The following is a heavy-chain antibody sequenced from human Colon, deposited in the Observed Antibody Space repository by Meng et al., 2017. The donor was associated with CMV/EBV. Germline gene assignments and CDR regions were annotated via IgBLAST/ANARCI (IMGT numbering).Heavy chain of an antibody. CDR3: ARDHVVTMVRGVIITHYYYYGMDV. CDR1: GFTLSSYA. J-gene: IGHJ6*02. Sequence: GESLKTSCASPGFTLSSYAMHWVRQAPGKGLEWVAVRSYDGSKKYYADSVKGRFTISRDNSKSTLYLQMNSLRAEDTAVYYCARDHVVTMVRGVIITHYYYYGMDVWGQETTVTVSS. D-gene: IGHD3-10*01. V-gene: IGHV3-30-3*01. CDR2: RSYDGSKK.